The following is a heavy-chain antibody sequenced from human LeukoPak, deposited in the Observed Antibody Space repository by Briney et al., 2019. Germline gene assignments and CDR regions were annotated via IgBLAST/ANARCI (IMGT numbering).Heavy chain of an antibody. CDR3: ARVKWLPSNYYYYYGMDV. D-gene: IGHD5-12*01. CDR1: GFTFSSYS. Sequence: GGSLGLSCAASGFTFSSYSMNWVRQAPGKGLEWVSSISSSSSYIYYADSVKGRFTISRDNAKNSLYLQMNSLRAEDTAVYYCARVKWLPSNYYYYYGMDVWGKGTTVTVSS. CDR2: ISSSSSYI. V-gene: IGHV3-21*01. J-gene: IGHJ6*04.